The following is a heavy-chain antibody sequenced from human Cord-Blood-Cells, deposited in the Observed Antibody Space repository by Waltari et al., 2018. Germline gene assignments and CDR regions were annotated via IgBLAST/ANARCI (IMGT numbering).Heavy chain of an antibody. CDR2: ISGSGGST. V-gene: IGHV3-23*01. J-gene: IGHJ4*02. CDR3: AKVGYSSSWFDY. CDR1: GFTFSSYA. D-gene: IGHD6-13*01. Sequence: EVQLLESGGGLVQPGGALRLSCAASGFTFSSYAMRWVRQAPGKGLEGVSAISGSGGSTYYADSVKGRFTISRDNSKNTLYLQMNSLRAEDTAVYYCAKVGYSSSWFDYWGQGTLVTVSS.